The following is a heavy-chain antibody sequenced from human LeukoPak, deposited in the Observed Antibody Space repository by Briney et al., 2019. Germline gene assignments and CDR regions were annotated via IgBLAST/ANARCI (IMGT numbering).Heavy chain of an antibody. Sequence: GGSLRLSCAASGFTFSNAWMSWVRQAPGEGLEWIGHIKSKTDGGTTDYAAPVKGRFTISRDDSKNTLSLQMNSLRTEDTAVYYCATQQLVLVYWGQGTLVTVSS. D-gene: IGHD6-6*01. J-gene: IGHJ4*02. CDR1: GFTFSNAW. V-gene: IGHV3-15*01. CDR2: IKSKTDGGTT. CDR3: ATQQLVLVY.